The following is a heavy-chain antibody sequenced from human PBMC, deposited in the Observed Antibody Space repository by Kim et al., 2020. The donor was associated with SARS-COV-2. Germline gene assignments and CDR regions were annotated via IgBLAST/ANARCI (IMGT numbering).Heavy chain of an antibody. CDR3: AREWAWDYYGMDV. V-gene: IGHV3-21*01. D-gene: IGHD1-26*01. Sequence: YADSVKGRFTISRDNAKNSLYLQMNSLRAEDTAVYYCAREWAWDYYGMDVWGQGTTVTVSS. J-gene: IGHJ6*02.